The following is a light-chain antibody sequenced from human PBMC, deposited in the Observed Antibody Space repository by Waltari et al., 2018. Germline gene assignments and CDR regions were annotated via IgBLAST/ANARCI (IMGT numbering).Light chain of an antibody. CDR1: HSLVFSDVATH. V-gene: IGKV2-30*01. CDR3: MQGAHWPPT. J-gene: IGKJ1*01. CDR2: KVS. Sequence: VVMTQSPLSLPVTLGQPAPISCRSTHSLVFSDVATHLNWFHQRPGQSPRRLIYKVSIRDSGVPDRFSGSGSGTDFTLTISRVEAEDVGLYFCMQGAHWPPTFGQGTQVEIK.